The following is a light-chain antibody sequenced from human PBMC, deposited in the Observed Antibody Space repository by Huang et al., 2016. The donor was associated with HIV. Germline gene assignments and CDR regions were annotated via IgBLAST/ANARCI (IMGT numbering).Light chain of an antibody. V-gene: IGKV3-11*01. CDR3: QQRVNGLT. Sequence: EIVLTQSPATLSFFPGQRVSLSCRASQNINTHLAWYQQRPGQPPRLLIYDASSRVPVVAASFSGSGSGTDFTLTISSLESEDFATYYCQQRVNGLTFGGGTKV. J-gene: IGKJ4*01. CDR2: DAS. CDR1: QNINTH.